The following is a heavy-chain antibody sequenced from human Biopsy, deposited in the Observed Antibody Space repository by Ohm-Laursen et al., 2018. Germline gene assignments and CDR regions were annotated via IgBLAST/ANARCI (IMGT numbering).Heavy chain of an antibody. Sequence: SPRLSCAASGFTFSSYGMHWVRQAPGKGLEWVAAIWYDGSNKNYADSVKGRFTISRDNSKNTLYLQMNSLRGEDTAVYYCAKCMTGGSNYYFHHCGQGTLVTVSS. D-gene: IGHD2-8*01. CDR3: AKCMTGGSNYYFHH. V-gene: IGHV3-33*06. CDR2: IWYDGSNK. J-gene: IGHJ4*02. CDR1: GFTFSSYG.